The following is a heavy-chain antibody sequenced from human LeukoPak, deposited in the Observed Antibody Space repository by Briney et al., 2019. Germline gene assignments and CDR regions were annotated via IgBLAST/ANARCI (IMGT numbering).Heavy chain of an antibody. J-gene: IGHJ4*02. V-gene: IGHV3-23*01. D-gene: IGHD6-13*01. CDR1: GFTFSSYA. Sequence: GGSLRLSCAASGFTFSSYAMSWVRQAPGKGLEWASAISGSGGGTYYADSVKGRFTISRDNSKNTLFLQMNSLRAEDTAVYYCANIAAAATSYYDYWGQRTLVTVSS. CDR3: ANIAAAATSYYDY. CDR2: ISGSGGGT.